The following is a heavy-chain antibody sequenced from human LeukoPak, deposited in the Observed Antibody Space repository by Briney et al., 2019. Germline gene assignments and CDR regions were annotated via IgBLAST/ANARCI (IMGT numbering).Heavy chain of an antibody. CDR1: GYTFTSYG. CDR3: ARIAITFGGVIVIPFDY. Sequence: GASVKVSCKASGYTFTSYGISWVRRAPGQGLEWMGWISAYNGNSNYAQKLQGRVTMTTDTSTSTAYMELRSLRSDDTAVYYCARIAITFGGVIVIPFDYWGQGTLVTVSS. CDR2: ISAYNGNS. D-gene: IGHD3-16*02. V-gene: IGHV1-18*01. J-gene: IGHJ4*02.